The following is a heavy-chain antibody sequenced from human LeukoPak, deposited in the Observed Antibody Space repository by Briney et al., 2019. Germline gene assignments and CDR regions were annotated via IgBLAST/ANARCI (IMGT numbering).Heavy chain of an antibody. Sequence: ASVKVSCKASGYTFPSYFMHWVRQAPGQGLEWMGIINPSGGSTSYAQKFQGRVTMTRDTSTSTVYMELSSLRSEDTAVYYCARDGRVVPAARAASDYWGQGTLVTVSS. J-gene: IGHJ4*02. CDR3: ARDGRVVPAARAASDY. CDR2: INPSGGST. V-gene: IGHV1-46*01. D-gene: IGHD2-2*01. CDR1: GYTFPSYF.